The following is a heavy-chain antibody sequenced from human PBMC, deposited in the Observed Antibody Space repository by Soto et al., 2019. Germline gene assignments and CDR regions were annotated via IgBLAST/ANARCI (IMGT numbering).Heavy chain of an antibody. V-gene: IGHV3-11*01. CDR1: GFSMSDHF. CDR2: ISDSDRGSAT. CDR3: ARESWANRDY. D-gene: IGHD3-10*01. J-gene: IGHJ4*02. Sequence: QVQLVESGGDLVKPGGSLRLSCAASGFSMSDHFRSWIRHAPGKGLEWVSYISDSDRGSATQYGDSVKGRFTISRDNAKNSLYPQMNSLRVEDTAVYYCARESWANRDYWGQGTLVTVSS.